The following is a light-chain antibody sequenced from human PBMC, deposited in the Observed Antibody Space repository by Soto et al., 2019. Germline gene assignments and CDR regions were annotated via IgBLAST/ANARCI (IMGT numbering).Light chain of an antibody. CDR3: QQYGRSPRT. CDR2: GAS. J-gene: IGKJ1*01. Sequence: EIVLTQSPGTLSLSPGERATLSCRASQSVSNNYLAWYQQKPGQAPRLLIYGASSRATGIPDRFSGSGSGTDFTLTISRLEPEYFAVYYCQQYGRSPRTFGQGTKVEIK. CDR1: QSVSNNY. V-gene: IGKV3-20*01.